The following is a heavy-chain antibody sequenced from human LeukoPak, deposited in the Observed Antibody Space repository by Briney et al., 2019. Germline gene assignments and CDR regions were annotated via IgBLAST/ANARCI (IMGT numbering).Heavy chain of an antibody. CDR3: TTYSYGSGSYIYYYYMDV. J-gene: IGHJ6*03. CDR2: IKSKTDGGTT. Sequence: GGSLRLSCAASGFTFSNAWMSWVRQAPGKGLEWVGRIKSKTDGGTTDYAAPVKGRFTISRDDSKNTLYLQMNSLKTEDTAVYYCTTYSYGSGSYIYYYYMDVWGKGTTVTVSS. V-gene: IGHV3-15*01. CDR1: GFTFSNAW. D-gene: IGHD3-10*01.